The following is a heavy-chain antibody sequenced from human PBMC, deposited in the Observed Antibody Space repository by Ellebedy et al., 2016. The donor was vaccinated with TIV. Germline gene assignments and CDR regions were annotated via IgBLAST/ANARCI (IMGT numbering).Heavy chain of an antibody. D-gene: IGHD5-12*01. CDR3: ARQGIRLPGIVATMEAFDI. CDR2: IYPGDSDT. CDR1: GYSFADYW. V-gene: IGHV5-51*01. Sequence: PGGSLRLSCKGSGYSFADYWIGWVRQLPGKGLEWMGIIYPGDSDTRYIPSVQGQVTISADKSILTAYLQWSSLKASDTAIYYCARQGIRLPGIVATMEAFDIWGQGTMVTVSS. J-gene: IGHJ3*02.